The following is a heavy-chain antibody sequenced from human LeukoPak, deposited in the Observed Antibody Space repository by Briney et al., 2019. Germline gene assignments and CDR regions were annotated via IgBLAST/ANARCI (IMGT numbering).Heavy chain of an antibody. D-gene: IGHD6-6*01. CDR1: GFTFSSYA. CDR2: ISSSSSYI. CDR3: ARGGAARPDY. Sequence: GGSLRLPCAASGFTFSSYAMHWVRQAPGKGLEWVSSISSSSSYIYYADSVKGRFTISRDNAKNSLYLQMNSLRAEDTAVYYCARGGAARPDYWGQGALVTVSS. V-gene: IGHV3-21*01. J-gene: IGHJ4*02.